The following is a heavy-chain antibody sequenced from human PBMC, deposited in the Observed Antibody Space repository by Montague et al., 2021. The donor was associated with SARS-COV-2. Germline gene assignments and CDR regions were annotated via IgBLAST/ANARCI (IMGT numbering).Heavy chain of an antibody. CDR3: ARGQVSVYGVLIMLPAAGPFDV. CDR1: GGSISSYY. Sequence: SETLSLTCTVSGGSISSYYWTWIRQPPGKGLEWIGYISYSGFSNQNPPLRGRVTISLDTSKYQFPLKLTSVTAADTAAYYCARGQVSVYGVLIMLPAAGPFDVWGRGTMVLVSP. D-gene: IGHD3-3*01. V-gene: IGHV4-59*12. J-gene: IGHJ3*01. CDR2: ISYSGFS.